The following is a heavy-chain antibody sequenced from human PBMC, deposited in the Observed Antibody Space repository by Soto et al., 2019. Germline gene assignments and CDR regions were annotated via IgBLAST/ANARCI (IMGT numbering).Heavy chain of an antibody. CDR1: GFTFSGST. J-gene: IGHJ4*02. CDR3: TRQPLDVPVASAIDY. D-gene: IGHD6-19*01. Sequence: EVQLVESGGGLVQPGGSLKLSCAASGFTFSGSTIHWVRQTSGKGLEWVGRIPSKTNTYATAYAASVKGRFTISRDDSKNAAYLQRDSLKTENTGVYYCTRQPLDVPVASAIDYWGQGTLVTVSS. CDR2: IPSKTNTYAT. V-gene: IGHV3-73*02.